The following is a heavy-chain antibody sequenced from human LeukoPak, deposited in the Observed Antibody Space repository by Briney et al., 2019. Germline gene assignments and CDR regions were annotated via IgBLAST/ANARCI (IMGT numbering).Heavy chain of an antibody. CDR1: GFTFSSLA. J-gene: IGHJ4*02. CDR2: ISSNGYIT. CDR3: VNQISGWVY. D-gene: IGHD6-19*01. Sequence: PGGSLRLSCSASGFTFSSLAMHWVRQAPGKGLEYVSGISSNGYITYYADSVKGRSTISRDNSKNTLYLQMSSLRPEDAAVYYCVNQISGWVYWGQGTLVTVSS. V-gene: IGHV3-64D*06.